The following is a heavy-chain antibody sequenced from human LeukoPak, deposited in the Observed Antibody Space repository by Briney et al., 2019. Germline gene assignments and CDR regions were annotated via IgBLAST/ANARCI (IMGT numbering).Heavy chain of an antibody. D-gene: IGHD3-10*01. CDR2: INPNSGGT. CDR3: ARRAPIATHVVYYGSGSYYSNWFDP. Sequence: GASVKVSCKASGYTFTGYYMHWVRQAPGQGLEWMGWINPNSGGTNYAQKFQGRVTMTRDTSISTAYMELSRLRSDDTAVYYCARRAPIATHVVYYGSGSYYSNWFDPWGQGTLVTVSS. J-gene: IGHJ5*02. V-gene: IGHV1-2*02. CDR1: GYTFTGYY.